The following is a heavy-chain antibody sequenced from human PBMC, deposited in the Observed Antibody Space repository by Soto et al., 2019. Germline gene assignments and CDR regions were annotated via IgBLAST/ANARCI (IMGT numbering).Heavy chain of an antibody. CDR2: IKSKTDDGTA. J-gene: IGHJ4*02. D-gene: IGHD2-15*01. Sequence: PGGYLRLSCAASGFTFTNTWMSWVRQAPAKGLEWVGRIKSKTDDGTADFAAPVKGRFSISRDDSTNTLYLQMNSLKTEHTAIYYCTTSVEVVVFLFDYWGPGTLVTVSS. CDR3: TTSVEVVVFLFDY. CDR1: GFTFTNTW. V-gene: IGHV3-15*01.